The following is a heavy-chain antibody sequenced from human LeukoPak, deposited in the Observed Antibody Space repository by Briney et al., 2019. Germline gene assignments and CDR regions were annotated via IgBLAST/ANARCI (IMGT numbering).Heavy chain of an antibody. J-gene: IGHJ4*02. CDR1: GGSISSSSYY. V-gene: IGHV4-39*01. Sequence: PSETLSLTCTVSGGSISSSSYYWGWIRQPPGKGLEWIGSIYYSGSTYYNPSLKSRVTISVDTSENQFSLKLTSVTAADTAVYYCASITMIVVVITDWGQGTLVTVSS. CDR3: ASITMIVVVITD. CDR2: IYYSGST. D-gene: IGHD3-22*01.